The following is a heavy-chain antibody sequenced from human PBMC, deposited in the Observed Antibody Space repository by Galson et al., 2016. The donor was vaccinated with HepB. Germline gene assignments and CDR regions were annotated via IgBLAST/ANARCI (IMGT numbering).Heavy chain of an antibody. Sequence: LSLTCTVSGGSIYSSSYYWGWIRQPPGKGLEWIGSSYYSGNTYYNPSLKSRVTISVDASENQVSLKLSSVTAADTAMYYCASGDYGMPFDYWGQGTLVIVSS. CDR1: GGSIYSSSYY. D-gene: IGHD4-17*01. V-gene: IGHV4-39*01. CDR3: ASGDYGMPFDY. J-gene: IGHJ4*02. CDR2: SYYSGNT.